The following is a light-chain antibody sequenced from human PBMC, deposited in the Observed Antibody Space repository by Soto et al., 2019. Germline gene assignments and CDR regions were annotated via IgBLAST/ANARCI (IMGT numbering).Light chain of an antibody. CDR1: QDISNY. Sequence: DNQMTQSPSSLSASVGDRVTITCQASQDISNYLNWYQQKPGKAPKLLIYDASNLETGVPSRFSGGGSGTDFTFTISSLQPEDIATYYCQQYDNLPLTFGGGTKVDIK. J-gene: IGKJ4*01. V-gene: IGKV1-33*01. CDR3: QQYDNLPLT. CDR2: DAS.